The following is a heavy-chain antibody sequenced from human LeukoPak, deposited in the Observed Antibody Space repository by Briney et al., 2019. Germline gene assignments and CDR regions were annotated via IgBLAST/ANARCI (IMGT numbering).Heavy chain of an antibody. CDR1: GGSISGSY. CDR2: MYNSGST. J-gene: IGHJ4*02. Sequence: SETLSLTCTVSGGSISGSYWSWIRQPPGKGLEWIAYMYNSGSTNYNPSLKSRVTISIDTSKNQFSLKLSSLTAADTAIYYCARGIESYGDYGYWGQGILVTVS. D-gene: IGHD4-17*01. CDR3: ARGIESYGDYGY. V-gene: IGHV4-59*01.